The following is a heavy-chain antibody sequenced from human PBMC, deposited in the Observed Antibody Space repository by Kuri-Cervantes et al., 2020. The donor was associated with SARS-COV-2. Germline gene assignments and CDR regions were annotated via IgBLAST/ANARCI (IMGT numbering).Heavy chain of an antibody. Sequence: GGSLRLSCAASGFTFSSYGMHWVRQAPGKGLEYVSAISSNGGSTYYADSVKGRFTISRDNSKNTLYLQMNSLRAEDTAVYYCAKDRTRNTYYYDSSGYYYGGFDAFDIWGQGTMVTVSS. D-gene: IGHD3-22*01. V-gene: IGHV3-64*04. CDR3: AKDRTRNTYYYDSSGYYYGGFDAFDI. CDR2: ISSNGGST. CDR1: GFTFSSYG. J-gene: IGHJ3*02.